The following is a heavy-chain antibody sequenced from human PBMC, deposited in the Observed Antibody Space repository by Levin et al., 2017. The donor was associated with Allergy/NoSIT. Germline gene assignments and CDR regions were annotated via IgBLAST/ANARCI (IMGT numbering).Heavy chain of an antibody. Sequence: PSETLSLTCATSGFIFSTYSLNWVRQTPGKGLEWVSSISGSGIYINYADSVKGRFTISRDNAKKSLYLQMNSLRVEDTAIYYCAREPGDVVVVGAGDFDYWGQGTLVTVSS. D-gene: IGHD2-15*01. CDR3: AREPGDVVVVGAGDFDY. CDR2: ISGSGIYI. V-gene: IGHV3-21*01. CDR1: GFIFSTYS. J-gene: IGHJ4*02.